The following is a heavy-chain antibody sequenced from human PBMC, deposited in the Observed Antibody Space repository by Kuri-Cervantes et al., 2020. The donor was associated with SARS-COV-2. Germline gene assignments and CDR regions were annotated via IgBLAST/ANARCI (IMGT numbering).Heavy chain of an antibody. CDR2: IYYSGST. D-gene: IGHD2-2*01. CDR1: GGSISSSSYY. CDR3: ARVQTLPAAISGTLSRGQYYYYYYYMDV. J-gene: IGHJ6*03. V-gene: IGHV4-39*01. Sequence: SETLSLTCTVSGGSISSSSYYWGWIRQPPGKGLEWIGSIYYSGSTYYNPSLKSRVTISVDTSKNQFSLKLSSVTAADTAVYYCARVQTLPAAISGTLSRGQYYYYYYYMDVWGKGTTVTVSS.